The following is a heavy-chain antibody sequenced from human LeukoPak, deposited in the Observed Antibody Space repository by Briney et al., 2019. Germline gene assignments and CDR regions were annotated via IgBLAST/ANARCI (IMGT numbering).Heavy chain of an antibody. D-gene: IGHD6-13*01. CDR3: ARGRSSSWVDY. Sequence: SETLSLTCTVSGGSISSYYWSWIRQPAGKGLEWIGRIYTSGSTNYNPSLKSRVTISVDTSKNQFSLKLSSVTATDTAVYYCARGRSSSWVDYWGQGTLVTVSS. J-gene: IGHJ4*02. CDR1: GGSISSYY. V-gene: IGHV4-4*07. CDR2: IYTSGST.